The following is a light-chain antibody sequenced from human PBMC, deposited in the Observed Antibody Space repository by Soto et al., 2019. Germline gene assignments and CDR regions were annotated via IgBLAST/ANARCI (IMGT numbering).Light chain of an antibody. J-gene: IGKJ1*01. CDR3: QQYNNWTPWT. Sequence: EIVMTQSPATLSVSPGERATLSCRASQSVGSDLAWYQHTPGQPPRLLIYGASTRATGIPGRFSGSGSGTEFTLTISTLQYEDFEVYLCQQYNNWTPWTFGQATKVDI. V-gene: IGKV3-15*01. CDR1: QSVGSD. CDR2: GAS.